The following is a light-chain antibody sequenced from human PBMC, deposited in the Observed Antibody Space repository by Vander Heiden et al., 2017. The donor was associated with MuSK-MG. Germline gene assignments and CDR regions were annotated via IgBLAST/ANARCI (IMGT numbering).Light chain of an antibody. CDR1: ASDIGGHNS. CDR3: SSYTSSSSTYVV. J-gene: IGLJ2*01. Sequence: QSALTQPAAVSGSPGQSITISCTGTASDIGGHNSVSWYQQPPGEVPKLMIYDVSNRPSGVSNRFSGSKSGNTASLTISGLQAEDEADYYCSSYTSSSSTYVVFGGGTKLTVL. CDR2: DVS. V-gene: IGLV2-14*01.